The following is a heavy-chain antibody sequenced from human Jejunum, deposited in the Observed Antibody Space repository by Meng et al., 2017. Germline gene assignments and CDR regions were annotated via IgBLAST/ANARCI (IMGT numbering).Heavy chain of an antibody. Sequence: GESLKISCAASGFSVSDNYISWVRQAPGKGLEWVSIIYSGGRTHYTDSVKGRFTISRENSKNTLYLQMDSLRGDDTALYYCARVNQDYYGMDVWGQGTMVTVSS. J-gene: IGHJ6*02. CDR2: IYSGGRT. CDR3: ARVNQDYYGMDV. D-gene: IGHD2-21*01. CDR1: GFSVSDNY. V-gene: IGHV3-53*05.